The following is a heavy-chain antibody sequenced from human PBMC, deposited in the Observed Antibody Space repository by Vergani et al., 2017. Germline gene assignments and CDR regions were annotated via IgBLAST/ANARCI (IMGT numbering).Heavy chain of an antibody. V-gene: IGHV1-46*01. CDR2: INPSGGHT. CDR1: GYTFSNYY. J-gene: IGHJ4*02. D-gene: IGHD3-16*01. CDR3: AKHFRGWVIDY. Sequence: QVQVVQSGAEVKKSGASVKVSCKTSGYTFSNYYMHWVRQAPGQGLEWMGIINPSGGHTNYAQKFQGRATMTRDTSTSTVYMELSSLRTGDTATYYCAKHFRGWVIDYWVQGTQVIVSS.